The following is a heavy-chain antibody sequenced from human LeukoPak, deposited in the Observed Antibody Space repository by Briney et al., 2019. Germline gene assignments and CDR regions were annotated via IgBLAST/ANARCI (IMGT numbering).Heavy chain of an antibody. CDR2: ISYDGTIQ. V-gene: IGHV3-30*04. J-gene: IGHJ4*02. CDR3: TRGRWWLPY. CDR1: GFTFSDFA. D-gene: IGHD2-15*01. Sequence: PGGSLRLSCAGSGFTFSDFALHWVRQAPGKGLEWVAVISYDGTIQYYVDSVKGQFTISRDDSKNTVYLQLSSLRHDDTGIYYCTRGRWWLPYWGQGTMVTVSS.